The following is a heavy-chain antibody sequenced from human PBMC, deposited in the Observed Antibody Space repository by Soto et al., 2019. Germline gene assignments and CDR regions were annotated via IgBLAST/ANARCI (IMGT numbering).Heavy chain of an antibody. V-gene: IGHV1-18*01. J-gene: IGHJ4*02. CDR2: ISAYNGNT. D-gene: IGHD3-3*01. CDR1: GYTFTSYG. CDR3: ARDELFLERVTNGFDN. Sequence: ASVKVSCKASGYTFTSYGISWARQAPGQGLEWMGWISAYNGNTNYAQKLQGRVTMTTDTSTSTAYMELRSLRSDDTAVYYCARDELFLERVTNGFDNRGQGTLVTVSS.